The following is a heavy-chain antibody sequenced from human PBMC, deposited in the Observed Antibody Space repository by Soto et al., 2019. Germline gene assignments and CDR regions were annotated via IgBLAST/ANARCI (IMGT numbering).Heavy chain of an antibody. CDR2: ISYDGSNK. J-gene: IGHJ2*01. V-gene: IGHV3-30*18. CDR3: ANQDYDSSGYYSKGGYFDL. D-gene: IGHD3-22*01. Sequence: QVQLVESGGGVVQPGRSLRLSCAASGFTFSSYGMHWVRQAPGKGLGWVAVISYDGSNKYYADSVKGRFTISRDNSKNTLYLQMNSLRAEDTAVYYCANQDYDSSGYYSKGGYFDLWGRGTLVTVSS. CDR1: GFTFSSYG.